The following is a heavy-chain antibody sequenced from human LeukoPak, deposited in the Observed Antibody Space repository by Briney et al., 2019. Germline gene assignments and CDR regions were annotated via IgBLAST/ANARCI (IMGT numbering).Heavy chain of an antibody. CDR3: ATSGYDILTGYYPTLDY. J-gene: IGHJ4*02. CDR2: ISGYNDNT. CDR1: GYTFTSYG. D-gene: IGHD3-9*01. V-gene: IGHV1-18*01. Sequence: ASVKVSCKASGYTFTSYGISWVRQAPGQGLEWMGWISGYNDNTNYAQKLQGRVTMTTDTSTSTAYMELRSLRSDDTAVYYCATSGYDILTGYYPTLDYWGQGTLVTVSS.